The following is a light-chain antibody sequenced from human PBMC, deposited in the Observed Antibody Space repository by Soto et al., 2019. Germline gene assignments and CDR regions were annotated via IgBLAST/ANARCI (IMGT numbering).Light chain of an antibody. CDR1: SSNIGNNY. Sequence: QSVLTQPPSVSAAPGQKVTISCSGSSSNIGNNYVSWYQHLPGTAPKLLIYDNNRRPSVIPDRFSGSKSGTSATLGITGLQTGEEAAFSCGTWDSSLSAVVFGGGTQLTVL. CDR3: GTWDSSLSAVV. J-gene: IGLJ2*01. CDR2: DNN. V-gene: IGLV1-51*01.